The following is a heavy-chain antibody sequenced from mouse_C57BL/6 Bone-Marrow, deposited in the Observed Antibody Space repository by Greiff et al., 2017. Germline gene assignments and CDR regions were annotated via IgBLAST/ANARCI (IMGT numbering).Heavy chain of an antibody. CDR1: GFTFSSYA. V-gene: IGHV5-4*01. CDR3: ARGHYYGSSSFDY. D-gene: IGHD1-1*01. J-gene: IGHJ2*01. CDR2: ISDGGSYT. Sequence: DVQLVESGGGLVKPGGSLKLSCAASGFTFSSYAMSWVRQTPEKRLEWVATISDGGSYTYYPDNVKGRFTISRDNAKNNLYLQMSHLKSEDTAMYYCARGHYYGSSSFDYWGQGTTLTVSS.